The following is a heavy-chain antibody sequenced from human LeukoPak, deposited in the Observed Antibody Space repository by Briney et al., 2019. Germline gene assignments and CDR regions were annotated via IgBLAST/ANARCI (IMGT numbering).Heavy chain of an antibody. Sequence: GGSLRLSFAGSGFTFSSYEMNWVRQAPGKGMEWVSSISSSGSTISSADSVKCRFTISRDNAKNSLYLQMNSLRDEDTAVYYCARSTYCGGDCYPALGYWGQGTPVTVSS. CDR3: ARSTYCGGDCYPALGY. CDR1: GFTFSSYE. V-gene: IGHV3-48*03. J-gene: IGHJ4*02. CDR2: ISSSGSTI. D-gene: IGHD2-21*02.